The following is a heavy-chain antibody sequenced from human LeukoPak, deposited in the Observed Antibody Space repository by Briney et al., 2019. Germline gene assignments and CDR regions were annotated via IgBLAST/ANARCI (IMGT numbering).Heavy chain of an antibody. J-gene: IGHJ4*02. CDR3: ARVGLNGMLDY. V-gene: IGHV3-53*01. CDR1: GFTVSTNY. Sequence: GGSLRLSCAASGFTVSTNYMNWVRQAPGKGLEWVSLIYSGGSTYYADSVKGRFTISRDNSKNTLYLQMNFLRAEDTAVYYCARVGLNGMLDYWGQGTLVTVSS. D-gene: IGHD1-26*01. CDR2: IYSGGST.